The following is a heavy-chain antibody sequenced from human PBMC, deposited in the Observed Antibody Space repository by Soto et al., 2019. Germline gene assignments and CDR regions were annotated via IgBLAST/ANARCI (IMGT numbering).Heavy chain of an antibody. CDR3: VREGRGSFDF. Sequence: GGSLRLSCAASGFIFTNYAMNWVRQAPGKGLEWVSVIGGRGNSAYYADSVQGRFTISRDNSKNTLSLQMSSLTADDTAIYYCVREGRGSFDFSGRGTMVTVSS. CDR1: GFIFTNYA. J-gene: IGHJ3*01. V-gene: IGHV3-23*01. D-gene: IGHD5-12*01. CDR2: IGGRGNSA.